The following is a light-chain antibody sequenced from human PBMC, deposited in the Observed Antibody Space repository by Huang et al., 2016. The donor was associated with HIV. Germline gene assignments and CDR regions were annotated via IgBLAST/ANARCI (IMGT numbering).Light chain of an antibody. J-gene: IGKJ2*01. CDR3: QQYDDWPPRHT. CDR2: GGS. Sequence: EIVLNQSPATLSVSPGETATLTCQTSQNVHGNLAWYTHRPGQAPRLIWCGGSPRAAGIQARFSGSGSEIHFTLNINSLRSEDFGLYYCQQYDDWPPRHTFGQGTRLEMK. V-gene: IGKV3-15*01. CDR1: QNVHGN.